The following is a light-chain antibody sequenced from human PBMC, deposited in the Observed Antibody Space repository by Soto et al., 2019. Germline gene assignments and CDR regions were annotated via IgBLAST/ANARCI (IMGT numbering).Light chain of an antibody. CDR2: AAY. CDR3: QQYNSYSGT. Sequence: DIQMTQSPSSLSASVGDTVTITCRASQSISSYLTWYQQKPGKAPKLLIYAAYNLESGVPSRFSGSGSGTEFTLTISSLQPDDFATYYCQQYNSYSGTFGQGTKVDIK. CDR1: QSISSY. J-gene: IGKJ1*01. V-gene: IGKV1-5*01.